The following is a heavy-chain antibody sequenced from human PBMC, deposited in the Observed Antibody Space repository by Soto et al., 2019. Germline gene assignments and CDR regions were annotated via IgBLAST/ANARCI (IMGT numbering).Heavy chain of an antibody. D-gene: IGHD6-13*01. CDR2: IFYDGYT. CDR3: ARLQAAVPHY. Sequence: QLQLQESGPGLVMPSETLSLTCTVSGDSISGSPYFWGWIRQPPGKRLEWIGSIFYDGYTLYTPSLRSRVTISVDPSKNQFSLKLASVAAADTATYFCARLQAAVPHYWGQGTLVTVSS. V-gene: IGHV4-39*01. J-gene: IGHJ4*02. CDR1: GDSISGSPYF.